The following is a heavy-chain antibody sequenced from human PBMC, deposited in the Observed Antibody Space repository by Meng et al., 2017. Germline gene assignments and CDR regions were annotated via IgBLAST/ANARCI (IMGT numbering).Heavy chain of an antibody. D-gene: IGHD6-13*01. CDR3: ARDEDISAAGKLFGDY. V-gene: IGHV1-2*06. Sequence: QVQLWKLGPEVMKPGASWKLSCKHSGYTFAAYWIHWLRQAPGQGLEWMGRIDPNNDHTQYAQNFQGRVTMTSDTSISTVYMELNGLRSDDTAVYYCARDEDISAAGKLFGDYWGQGTLVTVSS. CDR2: IDPNNDHT. J-gene: IGHJ4*02. CDR1: GYTFAAYW.